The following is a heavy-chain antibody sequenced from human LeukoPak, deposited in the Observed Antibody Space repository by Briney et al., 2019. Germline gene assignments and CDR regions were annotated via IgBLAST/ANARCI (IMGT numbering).Heavy chain of an antibody. CDR2: INHSGST. CDR1: GGSFSGYY. J-gene: IGHJ4*02. V-gene: IGHV4-34*01. Sequence: SETLSLTCAVYGGSFSGYYWSWIRQPPGKGLEWIGEINHSGSTNYNPSLKSRVTISVDTSKNQFSLQLNSVTPEDTAVYYCAREGSLWFGELLILDYWGQGTLVTVSS. CDR3: AREGSLWFGELLILDY. D-gene: IGHD3-10*01.